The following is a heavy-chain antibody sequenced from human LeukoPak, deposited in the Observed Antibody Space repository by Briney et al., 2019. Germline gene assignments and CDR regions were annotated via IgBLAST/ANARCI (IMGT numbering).Heavy chain of an antibody. CDR2: FDPEDGET. V-gene: IGHV1-24*01. J-gene: IGHJ4*02. CDR3: ATAGYCSGGSCSYYFDY. D-gene: IGHD2-15*01. CDR1: GYTLTELS. Sequence: GASVKVSCKVSGYTLTELSMHWVRQAPGKGLEWMGGFDPEDGETIYAQKFQGRVTMTEDTSTDTAYMELSSLRSEDTAGYYCATAGYCSGGSCSYYFDYWGQGTLVTVSS.